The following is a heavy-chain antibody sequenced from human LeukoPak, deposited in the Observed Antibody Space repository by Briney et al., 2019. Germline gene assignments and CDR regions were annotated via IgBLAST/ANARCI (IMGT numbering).Heavy chain of an antibody. Sequence: SETLSLTCTVSGGSISSYYWSWIRQPPRKGLEWIGYIYYSGRTNYTPSLKSRVTISVDTSKNQFSLKLSSVTAADTAVYYCARRSGYSSGYFDYWGQGTLVTVSS. D-gene: IGHD6-19*01. CDR3: ARRSGYSSGYFDY. V-gene: IGHV4-59*08. CDR2: IYYSGRT. CDR1: GGSISSYY. J-gene: IGHJ4*02.